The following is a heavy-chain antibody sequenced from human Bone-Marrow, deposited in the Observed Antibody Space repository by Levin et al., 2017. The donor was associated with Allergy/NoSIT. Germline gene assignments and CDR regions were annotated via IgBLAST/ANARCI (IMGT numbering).Heavy chain of an antibody. V-gene: IGHV3-23*01. D-gene: IGHD2-21*02. CDR1: GFDFRSYG. J-gene: IGHJ4*02. Sequence: GGSLRLSCAGSGFDFRSYGMNWVRQAPGKGLEWVSAVRGSGDITHYADSVKGRFTISRDNSKNMVYLQMNSLRAEDTAKYFCAFDQSLLYCGGDCYALDNWGQGTLVTVSS. CDR3: AFDQSLLYCGGDCYALDN. CDR2: VRGSGDIT.